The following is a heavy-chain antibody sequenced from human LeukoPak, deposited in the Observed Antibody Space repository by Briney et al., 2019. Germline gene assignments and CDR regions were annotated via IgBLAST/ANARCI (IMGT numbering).Heavy chain of an antibody. D-gene: IGHD6-13*01. J-gene: IGHJ5*02. Sequence: PGGSLRLSCAASGFTFSSYWMSWVRQDPGKGLEWVANIKQDGSEKYYVDSVKGRFTISRDNAKNSLYLQMNSLRVEDTAVYYCASRSINWYRGNNWFDPWGQGTLVTVSS. CDR1: GFTFSSYW. V-gene: IGHV3-7*01. CDR2: IKQDGSEK. CDR3: ASRSINWYRGNNWFDP.